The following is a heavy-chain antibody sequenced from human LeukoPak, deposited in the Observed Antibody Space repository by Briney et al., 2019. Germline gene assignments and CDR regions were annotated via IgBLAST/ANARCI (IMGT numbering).Heavy chain of an antibody. D-gene: IGHD3-22*01. CDR3: ARGLRQYYYDSSGYRNWYFDL. CDR1: GGSISSHY. CDR2: IYSSGST. Sequence: SETLSLTCTVSGGSISSHYWSWIRQPPGKGLEWTGHIYSSGSTNYNPSLKTRVTISIDTSKNQFSLKLSSVTAADTAVYYCARGLRQYYYDSSGYRNWYFDLWGRGTLVTVSS. J-gene: IGHJ2*01. V-gene: IGHV4-59*11.